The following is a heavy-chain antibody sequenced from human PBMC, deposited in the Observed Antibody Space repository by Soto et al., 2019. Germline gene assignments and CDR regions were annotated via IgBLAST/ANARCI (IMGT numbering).Heavy chain of an antibody. CDR3: AGTRGYSGYDYRPFDY. J-gene: IGHJ4*02. CDR1: GFTVSSNY. CDR2: IYSGGST. D-gene: IGHD5-12*01. V-gene: IGHV3-53*04. Sequence: EVQLVESGGGLVQPGGSLRLSCAASGFTVSSNYMSWVRQAPGKGLEWVSVIYSGGSTYYADSVKGRFTISRHNSKNTLYRQMNCLRAEDTAVYYCAGTRGYSGYDYRPFDYWGQGTLFTVSS.